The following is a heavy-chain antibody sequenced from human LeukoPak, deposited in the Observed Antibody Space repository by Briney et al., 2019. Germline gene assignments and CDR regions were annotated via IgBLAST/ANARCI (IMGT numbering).Heavy chain of an antibody. V-gene: IGHV3-48*01. CDR1: GITFSSYS. D-gene: IGHD4-17*01. CDR2: ISGSSSSI. Sequence: GGSLRLSCVASGITFSSYSMNWVRQAPGKGLGWVSYISGSSSSIYYADSVKGRFTISRDNAKNSLYLQMNSLRAEDTAVYYCAKDHYGDYFSTGAFDIWGQGTTVIVSS. J-gene: IGHJ3*02. CDR3: AKDHYGDYFSTGAFDI.